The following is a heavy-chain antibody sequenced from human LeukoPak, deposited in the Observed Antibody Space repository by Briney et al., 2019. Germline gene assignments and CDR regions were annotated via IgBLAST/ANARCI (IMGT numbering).Heavy chain of an antibody. Sequence: ASVKVSCKASGYTFTSYDINWVRQATGQGLEWMGWMNPNSGNTGYAQKFQGRVTMTRNTSISTAYMELSSLRSEDTAVYYCATANPSLGYSYGQFDYWGQGTLVTVSS. CDR3: ATANPSLGYSYGQFDY. D-gene: IGHD5-18*01. V-gene: IGHV1-8*01. CDR1: GYTFTSYD. J-gene: IGHJ4*02. CDR2: MNPNSGNT.